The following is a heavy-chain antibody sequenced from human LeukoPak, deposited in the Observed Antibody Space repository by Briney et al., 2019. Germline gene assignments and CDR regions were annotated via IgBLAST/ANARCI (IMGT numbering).Heavy chain of an antibody. J-gene: IGHJ5*02. Sequence: ASVKVSCKASGYVFTGYSIHWVRQAPGQGLEWVGWINPKSGGTNSAQKFQGRVTMTRDTSITTAYMELSRLTSDDTAVYYCSRGSITNWNWFDPWGQGTLVTVSS. CDR3: SRGSITNWNWFDP. V-gene: IGHV1-2*02. CDR2: INPKSGGT. CDR1: GYVFTGYS. D-gene: IGHD1-1*01.